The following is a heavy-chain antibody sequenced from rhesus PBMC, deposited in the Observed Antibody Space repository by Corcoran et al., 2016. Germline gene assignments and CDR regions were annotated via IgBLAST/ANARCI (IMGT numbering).Heavy chain of an antibody. Sequence: EVQLVESGGGLVQPGGSLRLSCAASGFTFSSYDMSWVRQALGKGLEWVSSISNTGKTIYDADSMKGRFTISRDNAENSLSLQMYSLKSEEPAVYYCTSITIFGLVIMNFDYWGQGVLVTFSS. V-gene: IGHV3S4*01. CDR3: TSITIFGLVIMNFDY. CDR1: GFTFSSYD. J-gene: IGHJ4*01. D-gene: IGHD3-3*01. CDR2: ISNTGKTI.